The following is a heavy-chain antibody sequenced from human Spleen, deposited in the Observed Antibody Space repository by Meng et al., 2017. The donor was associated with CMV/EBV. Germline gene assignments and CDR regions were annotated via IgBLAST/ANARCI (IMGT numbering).Heavy chain of an antibody. Sequence: GESLKISCAGSGFTFSTYSMNWVRQAPGKGLGWVSYITGSSSTIYYADSVKGRFTISRDNAKNSLYLQMNSLRAEDTAVYYCARKFETWGQGTLVTVSS. J-gene: IGHJ4*02. CDR1: GFTFSTYS. V-gene: IGHV3-48*04. CDR2: ITGSSSTI. CDR3: ARKFET.